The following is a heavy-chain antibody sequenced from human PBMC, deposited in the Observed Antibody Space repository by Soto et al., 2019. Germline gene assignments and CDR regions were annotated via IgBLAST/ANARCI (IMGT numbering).Heavy chain of an antibody. CDR1: GYTFTGYY. D-gene: IGHD1-20*01. Sequence: ASVKVSCKASGYTFTGYYMHWVRQAPGQGLEWMGWINPNSGGTNYAQKFQGWVTMTRDTSISTAYMELSRLRSDDTAVYYCARALSRGGGPYNWTLTSENWFDPWGQGTLVTVSS. J-gene: IGHJ5*02. CDR2: INPNSGGT. CDR3: ARALSRGGGPYNWTLTSENWFDP. V-gene: IGHV1-2*04.